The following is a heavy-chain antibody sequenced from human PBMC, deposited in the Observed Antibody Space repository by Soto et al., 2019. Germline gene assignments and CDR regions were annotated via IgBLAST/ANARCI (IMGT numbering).Heavy chain of an antibody. Sequence: EVQVLESGGGLVQPGGSLRLSCVVSVFPFGANAMSWVRQAPGKGLEWVSGLSNTGRRTSYADSVKGRFNISRDNSENTVYLQMNSLRVEDTAVDYCATEMGATQGPFDNWGHGTIVTVSS. J-gene: IGHJ4*01. CDR2: LSNTGRRT. V-gene: IGHV3-23*01. CDR1: VFPFGANA. D-gene: IGHD1-26*01. CDR3: ATEMGATQGPFDN.